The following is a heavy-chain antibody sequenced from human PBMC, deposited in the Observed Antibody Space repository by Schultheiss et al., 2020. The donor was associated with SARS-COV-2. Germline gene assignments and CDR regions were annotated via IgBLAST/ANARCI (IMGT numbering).Heavy chain of an antibody. CDR2: IWYDGSNK. CDR3: AKDLHNFGLDV. J-gene: IGHJ6*02. V-gene: IGHV3-33*03. Sequence: GGSLRLSCAASGFTFSSYGMHWVRQAPGKGLEWVAVIWYDGSNKYYADSVKGRFTISRDISMNTLYLQMNSLTAEDTALYYCAKDLHNFGLDVWGRGATVTVSS. CDR1: GFTFSSYG.